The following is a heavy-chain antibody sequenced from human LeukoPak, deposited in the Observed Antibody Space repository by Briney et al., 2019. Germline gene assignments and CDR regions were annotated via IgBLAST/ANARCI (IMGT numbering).Heavy chain of an antibody. CDR3: AKLISSVWTLFDY. Sequence: GGSLRLSCAASGFTFSTYGMSWVRQAPGKGLEWVSAISGSGGSTYYADSVKGRFTISRDNSKNTLYLQMNSLRAEDTAVYYCAKLISSVWTLFDYWGQGTLVTVSS. V-gene: IGHV3-23*01. D-gene: IGHD5/OR15-5a*01. J-gene: IGHJ4*02. CDR2: ISGSGGST. CDR1: GFTFSTYG.